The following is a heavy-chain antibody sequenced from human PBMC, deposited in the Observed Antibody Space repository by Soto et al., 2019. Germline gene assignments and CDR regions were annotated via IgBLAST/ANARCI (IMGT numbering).Heavy chain of an antibody. V-gene: IGHV4-34*01. D-gene: IGHD2-15*01. CDR2: INHSGST. Sequence: SETLSLTCVVSGGSLSSYYWSWIRQPPGKGLEWIGEINHSGSTDYNPSLKSRVTISVDTSKNQFSLKLSSVTVADTAVYYCASILGYCSGGSCYYYYGMDVWGQGTTVTVSS. J-gene: IGHJ6*02. CDR3: ASILGYCSGGSCYYYYGMDV. CDR1: GGSLSSYY.